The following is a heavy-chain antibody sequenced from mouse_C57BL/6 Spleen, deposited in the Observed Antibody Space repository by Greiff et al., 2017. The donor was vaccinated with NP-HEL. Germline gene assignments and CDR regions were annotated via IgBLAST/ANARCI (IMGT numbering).Heavy chain of an antibody. D-gene: IGHD2-4*01. J-gene: IGHJ2*01. Sequence: VQLQQSGPELVKPGASVKISCKASGYSFPGYYMNWVKQSPEKSLEWIGEINPSTGGTTYNQKFKAKATLTVDKSSSTAYMQLKSLTSEDSAVYYCARYDYGDYWGQGTTLTVSS. CDR3: ARYDYGDY. CDR1: GYSFPGYY. V-gene: IGHV1-42*01. CDR2: INPSTGGT.